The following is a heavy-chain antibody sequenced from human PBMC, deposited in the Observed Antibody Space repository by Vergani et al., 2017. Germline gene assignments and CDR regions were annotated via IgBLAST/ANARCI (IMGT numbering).Heavy chain of an antibody. CDR3: ARHLAYCGGDCYPYYYGMDV. J-gene: IGHJ6*02. CDR1: GGSISSSSYY. CDR2: IYYSGST. Sequence: QLQLQESGPGLVKPSETLSLTCTVSGGSISSSSYYWAWIRQPPGKGLEWIGSIYYSGSTYYNPSLKSRVTISVDTSKNQFSLKLSSVTAADTAVYYCARHLAYCGGDCYPYYYGMDVWGQ. V-gene: IGHV4-39*01. D-gene: IGHD2-21*02.